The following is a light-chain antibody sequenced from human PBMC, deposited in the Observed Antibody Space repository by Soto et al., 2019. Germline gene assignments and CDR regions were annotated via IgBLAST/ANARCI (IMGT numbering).Light chain of an antibody. Sequence: DIQMTQSPSSLSASVGDRVTITCRASQSISSYLNWYQQKPGKAPKLLIYAASSLQSGVPSRFSGSGSGTDFTLTISRLQPEDFATYDCQQSYSTLLTFGPGTKVDI. CDR3: QQSYSTLLT. CDR1: QSISSY. V-gene: IGKV1-39*01. J-gene: IGKJ3*01. CDR2: AAS.